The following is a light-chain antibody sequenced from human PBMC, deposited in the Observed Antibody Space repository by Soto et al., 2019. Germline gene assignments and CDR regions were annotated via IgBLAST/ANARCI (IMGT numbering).Light chain of an antibody. J-gene: IGLJ2*01. V-gene: IGLV1-47*01. CDR1: SSNFASNS. CDR2: RSN. CDR3: GSWYDNLSCVL. Sequence: QSVLTQPPSASGTPGQRVTISCSGSSSNFASNSVYWYQQVPGTARKLLIYRSNQRPSGVPDRFSGSKSGTSASLAISGLGCEDEADYSCGSWYDNLSCVLFGGGTKLTVL.